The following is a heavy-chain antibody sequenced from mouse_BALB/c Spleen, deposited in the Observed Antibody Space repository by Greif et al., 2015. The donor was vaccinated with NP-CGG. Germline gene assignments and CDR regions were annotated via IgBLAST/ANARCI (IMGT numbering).Heavy chain of an antibody. Sequence: EVQLQQSGPGLVKPSQSLSLTCTVTGYSITSDYAWNWIRQFPGNKLEWMGYISYSGSTSYNPSLKSRISITRDTSKNQFFLQLNSVTTEDTATYYCARRYDYDAMDYWGQGTSVTVSS. CDR3: ARRYDYDAMDY. J-gene: IGHJ4*01. CDR2: ISYSGST. CDR1: GYSITSDYA. V-gene: IGHV3-2*02.